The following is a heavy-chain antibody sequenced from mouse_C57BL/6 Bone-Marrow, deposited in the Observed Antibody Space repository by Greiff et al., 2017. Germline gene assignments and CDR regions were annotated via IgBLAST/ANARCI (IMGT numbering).Heavy chain of an antibody. CDR1: GFTFSDYG. CDR2: ISSGSSTI. D-gene: IGHD1-1*01. V-gene: IGHV5-17*01. CDR3: ARRTTVENYAMDY. Sequence: EVQGVESGGGLVKPGGSLKLSCAASGFTFSDYGMHWVRQAPEKGLEWVAYISSGSSTIYYADTVKGRFTISRDNAKNTLFLQLTSLRSEDTAMYDCARRTTVENYAMDYWGQGTSVTVSS. J-gene: IGHJ4*01.